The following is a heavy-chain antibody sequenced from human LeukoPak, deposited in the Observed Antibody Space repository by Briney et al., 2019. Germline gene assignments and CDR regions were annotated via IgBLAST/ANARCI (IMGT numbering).Heavy chain of an antibody. Sequence: PGGSLRLSCAASGFTFSSYWMSWVRQAPGKGLEWVANIKQDGSEKYYVDSVKGRFTISRDNAKNSLYLQMNSLRAEDTAVYYCARGCSQQRDYFDYWGQGTLVTVSS. CDR3: ARGCSQQRDYFDY. V-gene: IGHV3-7*01. D-gene: IGHD6-13*01. J-gene: IGHJ4*02. CDR1: GFTFSSYW. CDR2: IKQDGSEK.